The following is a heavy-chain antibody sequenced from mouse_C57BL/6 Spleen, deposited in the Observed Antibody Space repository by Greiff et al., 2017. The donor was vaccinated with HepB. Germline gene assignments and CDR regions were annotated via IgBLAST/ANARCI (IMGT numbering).Heavy chain of an antibody. CDR1: GFTFSDYG. CDR3: ARGGAYWYFDV. V-gene: IGHV5-17*01. J-gene: IGHJ1*03. Sequence: EVKLMESGGGLVKPGGSLKLSCAASGFTFSDYGMHWVRQAPEKGLEWVAYISSGSSTIYYADTVKGRFTISRDIAKNTLFLQMTSLRSEDTAMYYCARGGAYWYFDVWGTGTTVTVSS. CDR2: ISSGSSTI.